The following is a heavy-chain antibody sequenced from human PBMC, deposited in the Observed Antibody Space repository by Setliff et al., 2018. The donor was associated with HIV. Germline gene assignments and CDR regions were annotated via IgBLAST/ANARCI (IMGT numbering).Heavy chain of an antibody. J-gene: IGHJ4*02. Sequence: GASVKVSCKASGYFFTAYYMHWVRQAPGQGLEWMAWTNPNTGGTQYAQKFQGRVTVTRDTPISTAYMEIKKLTSDDTAVYYCARDNRTGYSGGWPLDYWGQGTVVTVSS. CDR3: ARDNRTGYSGGWPLDY. V-gene: IGHV1-2*02. D-gene: IGHD5-12*01. CDR2: TNPNTGGT. CDR1: GYFFTAYY.